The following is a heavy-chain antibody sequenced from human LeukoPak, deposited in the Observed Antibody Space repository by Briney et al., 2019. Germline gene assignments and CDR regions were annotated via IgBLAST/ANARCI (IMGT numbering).Heavy chain of an antibody. J-gene: IGHJ4*02. D-gene: IGHD6-13*01. CDR1: GFTFSSYG. V-gene: IGHV3-21*01. Sequence: PGGTLRLSCAASGFTFSSYGMNWVRQAPGKGLEWVSYISSSSYIYYADSLKGRFTISRDNAKNSLYLQMNSLRAEDTAVYYCARDRSRAAAVFDYWGQGTLVTVSS. CDR2: ISSSSYI. CDR3: ARDRSRAAAVFDY.